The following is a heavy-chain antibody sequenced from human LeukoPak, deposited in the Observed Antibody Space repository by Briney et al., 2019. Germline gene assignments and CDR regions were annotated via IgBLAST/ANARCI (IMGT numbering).Heavy chain of an antibody. CDR1: GGSISSSSYY. J-gene: IGHJ6*02. CDR2: IYYSGST. V-gene: IGHV4-39*07. Sequence: PSETLSLTCTVSGGSISSSSYYWGWLRQPPGTGLEWIGSIYYSGSTYYNPSLKSRVTISVDTSKNQFSLKLSSVTAADTAVYYCARDTERARLWYGMDVWGQGTTVTVSS. CDR3: ARDTERARLWYGMDV.